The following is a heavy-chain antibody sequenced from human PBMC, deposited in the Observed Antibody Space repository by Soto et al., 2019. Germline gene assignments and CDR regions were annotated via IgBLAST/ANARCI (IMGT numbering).Heavy chain of an antibody. D-gene: IGHD6-13*01. J-gene: IGHJ4*02. CDR3: ARQGPSYSSSWYFDY. CDR1: GGSISSSSYY. Sequence: PSETLSFTCTVSGGSISSSSYYWGWIRQPPGKGLEWIGSIYYSGSTYYNPSLKSRVTISVDTSKNQFSLKLSSVTAADTAVYYCARQGPSYSSSWYFDYWGQGTLVTVSS. V-gene: IGHV4-39*01. CDR2: IYYSGST.